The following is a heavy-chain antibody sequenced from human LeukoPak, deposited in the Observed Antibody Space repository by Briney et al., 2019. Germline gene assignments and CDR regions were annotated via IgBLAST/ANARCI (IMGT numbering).Heavy chain of an antibody. D-gene: IGHD1-26*01. J-gene: IGHJ4*02. V-gene: IGHV4-59*12. CDR2: IYYSGST. Sequence: SETLSLTCTVSGGSISSYYWSWIRQPPGKGLEWIGYIYYSGSTNYNPSLKSRVTISVDTSKYQFSLKLSSVTAADTAVYYCARDLIGGYSGFVDHWGQGTLVTVSS. CDR1: GGSISSYY. CDR3: ARDLIGGYSGFVDH.